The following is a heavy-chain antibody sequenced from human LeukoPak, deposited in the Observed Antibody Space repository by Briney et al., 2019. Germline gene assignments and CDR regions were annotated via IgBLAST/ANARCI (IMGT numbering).Heavy chain of an antibody. CDR1: GFTFSDYY. D-gene: IGHD2-2*02. CDR2: ISSSGSTI. V-gene: IGHV3-11*04. J-gene: IGHJ6*03. CDR3: ARVYCSSTSCYRAYYYSMDV. Sequence: GGSLRLSCAASGFTFSDYYMSWIRQAPGKGLEWVSYISSSGSTIYYADSVKGRFTISRDNAKNSLYLQMNSLRAEDTAVYYCARVYCSSTSCYRAYYYSMDVWGKGTTVTVSS.